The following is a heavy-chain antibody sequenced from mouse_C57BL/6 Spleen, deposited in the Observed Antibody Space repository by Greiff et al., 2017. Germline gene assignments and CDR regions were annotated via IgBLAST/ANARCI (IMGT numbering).Heavy chain of an antibody. V-gene: IGHV5-16*01. CDR3: ARAHYYGSSPWFAY. CDR2: INYDGSGT. D-gene: IGHD1-1*01. CDR1: GFTFSDYY. J-gene: IGHJ3*01. Sequence: EVQRVESEGGLVQPGSSMKLSCTASGFTFSDYYMAWVRQVPEKGLEWVANINYDGSGTYYLYSLKGRFSISIDNANTILYLQMSSLTSEDTATYDCARAHYYGSSPWFAYWGQGTMVTVSA.